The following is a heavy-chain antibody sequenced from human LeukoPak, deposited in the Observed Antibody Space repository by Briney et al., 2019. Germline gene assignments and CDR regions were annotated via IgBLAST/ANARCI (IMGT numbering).Heavy chain of an antibody. Sequence: GGSLRLSCAASGFTFSSYWMHWVRQAPGKGLVWVSRINSDGSSTSYADSVKGRFTISRDNAKNTLYLQMNSLRAEDTAVYYCAREGQGRWLKERAFDYWGQGTLVTVSS. CDR3: AREGQGRWLKERAFDY. J-gene: IGHJ4*02. V-gene: IGHV3-74*01. D-gene: IGHD5-24*01. CDR1: GFTFSSYW. CDR2: INSDGSST.